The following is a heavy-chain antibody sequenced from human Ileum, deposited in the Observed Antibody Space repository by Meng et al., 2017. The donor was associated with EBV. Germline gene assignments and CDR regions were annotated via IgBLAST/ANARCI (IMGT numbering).Heavy chain of an antibody. CDR3: ARDQAMIRY. V-gene: IGHV1-69*01. Sequence: HVQLGEVGAEVKKPGSSVKVSCKASGGTFTNYAINWLRQAPGQGLEWMGGAIPVFGTPNYAQKFQGRVTITADESTNTAYMELYSLRSEDTAVYYCARDQAMIRYWGQGTLVTVSS. J-gene: IGHJ4*02. D-gene: IGHD3-10*01. CDR1: GGTFTNYA. CDR2: AIPVFGTP.